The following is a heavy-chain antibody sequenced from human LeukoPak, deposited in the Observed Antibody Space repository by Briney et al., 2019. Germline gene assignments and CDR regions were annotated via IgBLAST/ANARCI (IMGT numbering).Heavy chain of an antibody. CDR2: IIPILNVA. J-gene: IGHJ6*02. CDR1: GGTFTSFG. V-gene: IGHV1-69*04. Sequence: SVKVSCKTSGGTFTSFGFSWVRQAPGQGLEWMGRIIPILNVADYAQKFQGRVTITADKSTNTAYMELSSLRSEDTAVYYCARVGHYDFWSGYYPPYYYYYYGMDVWGQGTTVTVSS. D-gene: IGHD3-3*01. CDR3: ARVGHYDFWSGYYPPYYYYYYGMDV.